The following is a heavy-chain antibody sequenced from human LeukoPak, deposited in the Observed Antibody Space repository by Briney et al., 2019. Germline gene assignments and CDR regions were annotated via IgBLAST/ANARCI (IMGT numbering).Heavy chain of an antibody. Sequence: PGGSLRLSCAASGFTFSSYGMSWVRQAPGKGLVWVSRINSDGSSTSYADSVKGRFTISRDNAKNTLYLQMNSLRAEDTAVYYCARGSRRYSSWYMDVWGKGTTVTVSS. J-gene: IGHJ6*03. D-gene: IGHD5-18*01. CDR2: INSDGSST. CDR3: ARGSRRYSSWYMDV. V-gene: IGHV3-74*01. CDR1: GFTFSSYG.